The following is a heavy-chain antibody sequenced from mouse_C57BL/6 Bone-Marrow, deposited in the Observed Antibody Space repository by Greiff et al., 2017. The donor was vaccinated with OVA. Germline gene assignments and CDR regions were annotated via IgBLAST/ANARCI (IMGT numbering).Heavy chain of an antibody. CDR2: IDPSDSYT. CDR3: ARGITTVVNCAMDY. J-gene: IGHJ4*01. CDR1: GYTFTSYW. Sequence: QVQLQQPGAELVMPGASVKLSCKASGYTFTSYWMHWVKQRPGQGLEWIGEIDPSDSYTNYNQKFKGKSTLTVDKSSSTAYMQLSSLTSEDSAVYYCARGITTVVNCAMDYWGQGTSVTVSS. V-gene: IGHV1-69*01. D-gene: IGHD1-1*01.